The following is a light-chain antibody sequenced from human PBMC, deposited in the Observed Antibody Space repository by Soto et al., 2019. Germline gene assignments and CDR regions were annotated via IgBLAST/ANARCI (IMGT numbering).Light chain of an antibody. J-gene: IGKJ1*01. CDR3: KQQSNWPWT. CDR2: DAS. Sequence: ETVLTQSPATLSVSPGERGTLSCRASQSISSYLAWYQQKPGQAPRLLIYDASNRAAGIQARFSGGGSGTDFTLTIRSVQSEDFAVYYCKQQSNWPWTFGQGTKVDIK. V-gene: IGKV3-11*01. CDR1: QSISSY.